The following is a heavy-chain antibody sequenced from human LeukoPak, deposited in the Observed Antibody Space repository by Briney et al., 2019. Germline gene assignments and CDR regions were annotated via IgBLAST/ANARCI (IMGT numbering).Heavy chain of an antibody. CDR1: GFTVSSNY. CDR2: IYSGGST. D-gene: IGHD3-9*01. Sequence: GGSLRLSCAASGFTVSSNYMSWVRQAPGKGLEWVSVIYSGGSTYYADSVKGRFTISRDNSKNTLYLQMNSPRAEDTAVYYCASLRSTGWSDYWGQGTLVTVSS. J-gene: IGHJ4*02. V-gene: IGHV3-53*01. CDR3: ASLRSTGWSDY.